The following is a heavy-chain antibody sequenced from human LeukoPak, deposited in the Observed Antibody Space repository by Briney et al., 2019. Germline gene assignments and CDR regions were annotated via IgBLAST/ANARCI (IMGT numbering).Heavy chain of an antibody. V-gene: IGHV4-34*01. CDR1: GGSFSGYY. J-gene: IGHJ6*03. CDR3: WTERDYYYYYYMDV. Sequence: SETLSLTSAVYGGSFSGYYWSWIRQPPGKGLEWIGEINHSGSTNYNPSLKSRVTISVDTSKNQFSLKLSSVTAADTAVYYCWTERDYYYYYYMDVWGKGATVTVSS. D-gene: IGHD1-26*01. CDR2: INHSGST.